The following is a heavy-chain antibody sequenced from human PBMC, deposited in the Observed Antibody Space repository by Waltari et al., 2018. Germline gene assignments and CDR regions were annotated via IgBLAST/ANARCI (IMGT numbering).Heavy chain of an antibody. V-gene: IGHV3-23*04. J-gene: IGHJ6*03. CDR3: AKGLSSHYYYVDV. CDR1: GFTFNNYA. Sequence: EVQVVESGGDLVQPGGSLRLSCAASGFTFNNYAMTWVRPAPGKGLEWVSTISGSGDSTSYADSVKGRFTISRDNSKNTLYLQMNSLRAEDTAVYYCAKGLSSHYYYVDVWGKGTTVIVPS. CDR2: ISGSGDST.